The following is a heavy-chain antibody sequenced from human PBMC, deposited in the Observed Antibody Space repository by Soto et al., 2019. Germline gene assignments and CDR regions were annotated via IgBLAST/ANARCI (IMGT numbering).Heavy chain of an antibody. V-gene: IGHV3-48*02. D-gene: IGHD3-3*01. CDR3: AREDCGGRSCGKYYHYAMDV. Sequence: GGSLRLSCATSGFTFTSYSMNWVRQAPGKGLEWLSYITSSSDSIYYADSVKGRFTVSRDNAKNALFLQMNTLRDEDTAVYYCAREDCGGRSCGKYYHYAMDVWGRGTTVTVSS. J-gene: IGHJ6*02. CDR1: GFTFTSYS. CDR2: ITSSSDSI.